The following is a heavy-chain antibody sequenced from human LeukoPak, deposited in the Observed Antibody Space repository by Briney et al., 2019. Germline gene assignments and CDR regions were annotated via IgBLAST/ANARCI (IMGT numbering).Heavy chain of an antibody. CDR1: GGSISSYY. J-gene: IGHJ6*03. CDR2: IYYSGNT. V-gene: IGHV4-59*01. CDR3: AGDVNYYYYMDV. Sequence: SETLSLTCTVSGGSISSYYWSWIRQPPGKGLEWIGYIYYSGNTNYNPSLKSRVTISVDTSKNQFSLKLSSVTAADTAVYYCAGDVNYYYYMDVWGKGTTVTVSS.